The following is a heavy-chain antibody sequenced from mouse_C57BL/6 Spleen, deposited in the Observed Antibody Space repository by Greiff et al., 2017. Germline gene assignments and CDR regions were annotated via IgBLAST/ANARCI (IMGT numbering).Heavy chain of an antibody. D-gene: IGHD1-1*01. J-gene: IGHJ2*01. CDR1: GYTFTSYW. Sequence: QVQLQQPGAELVRPGSSVKLSCKASGYTFTSYWMHWVKQRPIQGLEWIGNIDPSDSETHYNQKFKDKATLTVDKSSSTAYMQLSSLTSEDSAVYYCARYGSQGNYFDYWGQGTTLTVSS. CDR3: ARYGSQGNYFDY. CDR2: IDPSDSET. V-gene: IGHV1-52*01.